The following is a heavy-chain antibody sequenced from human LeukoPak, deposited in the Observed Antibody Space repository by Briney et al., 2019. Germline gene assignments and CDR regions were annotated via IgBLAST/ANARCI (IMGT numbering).Heavy chain of an antibody. Sequence: RASVKVSCKASGGTFSRHTISWVRQSPGQGLEWMGGITPMFGTSIYAQKFRGRVTITADESTSTAYVELSSLRSEDTAVYYCARDSSEFRSLLFHWGQGTLVTVSS. V-gene: IGHV1-69*13. D-gene: IGHD1-14*01. J-gene: IGHJ1*01. CDR3: ARDSSEFRSLLFH. CDR1: GGTFSRHT. CDR2: ITPMFGTS.